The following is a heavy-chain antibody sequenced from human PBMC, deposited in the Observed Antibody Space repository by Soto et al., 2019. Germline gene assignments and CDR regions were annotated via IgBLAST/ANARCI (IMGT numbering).Heavy chain of an antibody. V-gene: IGHV3-13*04. CDR3: ARGALGFDP. CDR2: IGTSGDT. Sequence: EVQVVESGGGLVQPGGSLRLSCAASGFTFSRYDMHWVRQATGRGLEWVSGIGTSGDTYYAGSVKGRFTISRENAKNSVYLHMTSLRAGDTAVYYCARGALGFDPWGQGTLVAVSS. D-gene: IGHD6-6*01. CDR1: GFTFSRYD. J-gene: IGHJ5*02.